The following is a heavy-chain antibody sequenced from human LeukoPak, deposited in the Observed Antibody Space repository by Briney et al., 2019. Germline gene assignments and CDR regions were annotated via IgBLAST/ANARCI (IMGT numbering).Heavy chain of an antibody. J-gene: IGHJ5*02. CDR2: ILYDGSNK. Sequence: GGSLRLSCAASEFTFSSYAMHWVRQAPGKGLEWVAVILYDGSNKKYADSVKGRFTISRDNSKNTVYLQMNSLRAEDTAVYYCAKDRGYRSPFDPWGQGTLVTVSS. CDR3: AKDRGYRSPFDP. CDR1: EFTFSSYA. V-gene: IGHV3-30*18. D-gene: IGHD2-15*01.